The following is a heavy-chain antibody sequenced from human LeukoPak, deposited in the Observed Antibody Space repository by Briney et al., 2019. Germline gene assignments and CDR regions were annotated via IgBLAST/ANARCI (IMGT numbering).Heavy chain of an antibody. Sequence: SETLSLTCTVSGGSISSSSYYWGWIRQPPGKGLEWIGSIYYSGSTNYNPSLKSRVTISVDTSKNQFSLKLSSVTAADTAVYYCARGYYDYVWGSFPFDYWGQGTLVTVSS. CDR2: IYYSGST. J-gene: IGHJ4*02. CDR3: ARGYYDYVWGSFPFDY. CDR1: GGSISSSSYY. V-gene: IGHV4-39*07. D-gene: IGHD3-16*01.